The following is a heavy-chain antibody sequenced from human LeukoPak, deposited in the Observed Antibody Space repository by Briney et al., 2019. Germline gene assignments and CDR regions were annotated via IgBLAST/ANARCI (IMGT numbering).Heavy chain of an antibody. D-gene: IGHD5-18*01. J-gene: IGHJ5*02. V-gene: IGHV1-69*04. CDR2: IIPILGIA. CDR3: ARGAHTNQGRYSYGSRSNWFDP. Sequence: GASVKVSCKASGGTFSSYAISWVRQAPGQGLEWMGRIIPILGIANYAQKFQGRVTMTRNTSISTAYMELSSLRSEDTAVYYCARGAHTNQGRYSYGSRSNWFDPWGQGTLVTVSS. CDR1: GGTFSSYA.